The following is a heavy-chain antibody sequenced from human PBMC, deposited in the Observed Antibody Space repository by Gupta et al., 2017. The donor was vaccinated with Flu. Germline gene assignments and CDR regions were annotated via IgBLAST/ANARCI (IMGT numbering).Heavy chain of an antibody. CDR3: TKPLYHNCYYYYMDV. D-gene: IGHD1-1*01. CDR2: ISFDENKK. V-gene: IGHV3-30*18. J-gene: IGHJ6*03. Sequence: VRQAPVKGLEWVACISFDENKKYYADSVKGRFTISRDNSKNTLYLQMDSLRAEDTAVYYCTKPLYHNCYYYYMDVWGKGTTVTVS.